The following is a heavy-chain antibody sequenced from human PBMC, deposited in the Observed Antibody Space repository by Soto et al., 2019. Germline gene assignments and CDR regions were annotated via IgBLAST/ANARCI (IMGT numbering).Heavy chain of an antibody. Sequence: ASVKVSCKASGYTFTGYYMHWVRQAPGQGLEWMGWINPNSGGTNYAQKFQGWVTMTRDTSISTAYMELSRLRSDDTAVYYCAREGLDAIRPDYYYYCMDVWGQGTTVTVSS. V-gene: IGHV1-2*04. CDR1: GYTFTGYY. J-gene: IGHJ6*02. CDR3: AREGLDAIRPDYYYYCMDV. D-gene: IGHD2-8*01. CDR2: INPNSGGT.